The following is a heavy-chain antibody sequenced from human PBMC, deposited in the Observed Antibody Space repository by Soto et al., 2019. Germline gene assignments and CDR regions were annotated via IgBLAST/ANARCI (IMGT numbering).Heavy chain of an antibody. CDR1: GFTFSSYG. CDR3: VPSPLGLGELSFSDY. V-gene: IGHV3-33*01. J-gene: IGHJ4*02. CDR2: IWYDGSNK. Sequence: PGGSLRLSCAASGFTFSSYGMHWVRQAPGKGLEWVAVIWYDGSNKYYADSVKGRFTISRDNSKNTLYLQMNSLRAEDTAVYYCVPSPLGLGELSFSDYWGQGTLVTVSS. D-gene: IGHD3-16*02.